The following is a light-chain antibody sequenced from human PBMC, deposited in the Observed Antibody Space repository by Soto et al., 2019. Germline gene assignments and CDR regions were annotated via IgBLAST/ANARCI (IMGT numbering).Light chain of an antibody. Sequence: QSALTQPPSVSGAPGQRVTISCTGSSSNIGAGYDVHWFQQHPGRAPKLLIYGDRHRPSGVPDRFSGSKYGTSASLAITVLLPEDEADYYCQSYESPFYVFGKGTKVTV. CDR2: GDR. J-gene: IGLJ1*01. V-gene: IGLV1-40*01. CDR1: SSNIGAGYD. CDR3: QSYESPFYV.